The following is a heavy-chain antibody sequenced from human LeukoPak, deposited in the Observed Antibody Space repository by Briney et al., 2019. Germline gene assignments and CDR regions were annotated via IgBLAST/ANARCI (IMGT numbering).Heavy chain of an antibody. J-gene: IGHJ5*02. V-gene: IGHV1-18*01. CDR3: AREYCSGGSCFDP. CDR2: ISAYNGNT. Sequence: VSVKVSCQDSGYTFTRYGISRVRQAPAQGLEWMGWISAYNGNTNYAQKLQGRVTMTTDTSTSTAYMELRSLRSDDTAVYSCAREYCSGGSCFDPWGQGTLVTVSS. D-gene: IGHD2-15*01. CDR1: GYTFTRYG.